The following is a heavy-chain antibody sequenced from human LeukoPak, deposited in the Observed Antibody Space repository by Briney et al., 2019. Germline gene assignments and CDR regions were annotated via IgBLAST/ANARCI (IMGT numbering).Heavy chain of an antibody. CDR3: ARAPHTGGGPRRLDY. J-gene: IGHJ4*02. D-gene: IGHD2-15*01. CDR1: GYTFTSYY. CDR2: INPSGGST. Sequence: GASVKVSFTASGYTFTSYYMHWVRQAPGQGLEWMGIINPSGGSTSYAQKFQGRVTMTRDTSTSTVYMELSSLRSEDTAVYYCARAPHTGGGPRRLDYWGQGTLVTVSS. V-gene: IGHV1-46*01.